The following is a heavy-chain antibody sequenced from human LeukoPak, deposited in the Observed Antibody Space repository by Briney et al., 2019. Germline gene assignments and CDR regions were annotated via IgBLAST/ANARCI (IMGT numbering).Heavy chain of an antibody. V-gene: IGHV3-53*01. CDR1: GFTVSSNY. CDR2: IYSGGST. J-gene: IGHJ4*02. D-gene: IGHD3-22*01. Sequence: PGGSLRLSCAASGFTVSSNYMSWVRQAPVKGLEWVSVIYSGGSTYYADSVKGRFTISRDNSKNTLYLQMNSLRAEDTAVYYCAREIGGYYNSRGYIDYWGQGTLVTVSS. CDR3: AREIGGYYNSRGYIDY.